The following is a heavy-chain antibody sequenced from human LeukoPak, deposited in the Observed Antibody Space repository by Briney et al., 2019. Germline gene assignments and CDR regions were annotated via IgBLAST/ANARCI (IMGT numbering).Heavy chain of an antibody. J-gene: IGHJ4*02. CDR2: IYPGDSDT. D-gene: IGHD5-18*01. V-gene: IGHV5-51*01. CDR3: ARHPVDTAMVFDVYYFDY. Sequence: GESLKISCKGSGYSVTSYWIGWVRQMPGKGLEWMGIIYPGDSDTRYSPSFQGQVTISADKSISTAYLQWSSLKASDTAMYYCARHPVDTAMVFDVYYFDYWGQGTLVTVSS. CDR1: GYSVTSYW.